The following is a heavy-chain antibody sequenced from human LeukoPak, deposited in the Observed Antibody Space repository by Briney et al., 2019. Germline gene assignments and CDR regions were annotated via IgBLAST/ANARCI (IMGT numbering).Heavy chain of an antibody. D-gene: IGHD3-22*01. J-gene: IGHJ4*02. CDR3: ASTYDSNNYRPFDY. Sequence: GGSLRLSCETSGFTFSRYAMHWVRQAPAKGLEWVAIMSYEGKNKYYADPVKGRFTISRDNSKNTLYLHMNSLRADDTAVYYCASTYDSNNYRPFDYWGQGTLVTVSS. V-gene: IGHV3-30*03. CDR1: GFTFSRYA. CDR2: MSYEGKNK.